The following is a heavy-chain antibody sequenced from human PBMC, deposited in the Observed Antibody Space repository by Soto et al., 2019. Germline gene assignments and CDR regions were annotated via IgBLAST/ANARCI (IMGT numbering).Heavy chain of an antibody. CDR2: IFNSGTT. CDR1: GGSISSYY. CDR3: AREVSGPLDV. D-gene: IGHD1-1*01. J-gene: IGHJ6*02. Sequence: SETLSLTCTVSGGSISSYYWTWVRQAPGKGLEWIGYIFNSGTTYYNPSLKSRVTISVDTSKNQFSLQLNSVTPEDTAVYYCAREVSGPLDVWGQGTTVTVSS. V-gene: IGHV4-59*12.